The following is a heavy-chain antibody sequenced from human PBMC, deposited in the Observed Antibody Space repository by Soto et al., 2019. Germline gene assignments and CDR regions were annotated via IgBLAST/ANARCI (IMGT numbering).Heavy chain of an antibody. CDR3: AREDRDRETGLVPAAIDGMDV. D-gene: IGHD2-2*01. V-gene: IGHV1-69*08. CDR2: IIPIFGIA. CDR1: GGTFSRYS. J-gene: IGHJ6*02. Sequence: QVQLVQSGAEVKKPGSSVKVSCKASGGTFSRYSITWVRQAPVHGLEWIGRIIPIFGIASYAQKFQGRVTITADESTSTADMELSSLRSDDTAVYYCAREDRDRETGLVPAAIDGMDVWGQGTKVTVSS.